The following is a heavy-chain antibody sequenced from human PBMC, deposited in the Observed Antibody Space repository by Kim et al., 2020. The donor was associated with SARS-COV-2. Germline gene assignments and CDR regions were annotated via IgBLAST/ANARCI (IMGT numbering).Heavy chain of an antibody. CDR2: IKSKTLGGTT. Sequence: KVLEEVGFIKSKTLGGTTDYAASVKDRFTISRDDSKSIAYLQMNSLKTEDTAVYFCGRPHGYSEGYYDYWGQGTLVTVSS. CDR3: GRPHGYSEGYYDY. V-gene: IGHV3-49*02. D-gene: IGHD5-18*01. J-gene: IGHJ4*02.